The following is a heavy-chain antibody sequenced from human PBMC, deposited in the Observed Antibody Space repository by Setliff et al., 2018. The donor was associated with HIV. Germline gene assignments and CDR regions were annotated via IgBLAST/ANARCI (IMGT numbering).Heavy chain of an antibody. CDR3: ARGLSVYSYANVYYYHGMDV. Sequence: PSETLSLTCTISGDFFSSDYYWGWIRQSPGKGLEWIGSFYETGYTYYNPSLKSRVAISVDTSKSQFSLKMTSVTAADTAVYYCARGLSVYSYANVYYYHGMDVWGQGTTVTVSS. CDR2: FYETGYT. CDR1: GDFFSSDYY. V-gene: IGHV4-38-2*02. D-gene: IGHD5-18*01. J-gene: IGHJ6*02.